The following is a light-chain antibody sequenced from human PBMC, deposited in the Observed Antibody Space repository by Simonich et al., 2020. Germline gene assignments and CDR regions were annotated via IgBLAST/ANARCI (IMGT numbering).Light chain of an antibody. V-gene: IGLV2-14*03. J-gene: IGLJ2*01. Sequence: QSALTQPASVSGSPGQSITISCTETSSDVGGYNYVSWYQQHPGKAPKLMIYDVMNRPSGVSNRFSGSKSGNTASLTISGLQAEDEADYYCSSYTSSSTYVVFGVGTKLTVL. CDR2: DVM. CDR1: SSDVGGYNY. CDR3: SSYTSSSTYVV.